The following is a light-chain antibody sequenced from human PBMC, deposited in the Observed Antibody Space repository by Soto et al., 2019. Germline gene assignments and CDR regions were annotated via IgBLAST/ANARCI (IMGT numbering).Light chain of an antibody. Sequence: QSVLTQPASVSGSPGQSITISCTGTSSDAGGYNYVSWYQQHPGKAPKLMIYDVSNRPSGVSNRFSGSKSGNTASLTISGLQAEDEADYYCRSYTSSSTVVFGGGTKLTVL. V-gene: IGLV2-14*01. J-gene: IGLJ2*01. CDR2: DVS. CDR1: SSDAGGYNY. CDR3: RSYTSSSTVV.